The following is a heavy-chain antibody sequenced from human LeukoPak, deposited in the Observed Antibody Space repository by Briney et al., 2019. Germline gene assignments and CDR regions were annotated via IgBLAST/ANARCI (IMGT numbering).Heavy chain of an antibody. D-gene: IGHD2/OR15-2a*01. CDR1: GFTFSTYW. J-gene: IGHJ4*02. V-gene: IGHV3-74*01. CDR2: IKGDGSEI. CDR3: ARGTFVRPLDY. Sequence: GGSLRLSCAASGFTFSTYWMHWVRQPPGKGLVWVSRIKGDGSEISYADSVKGRFTISRDNAKNSLYLQMNSLRAEDTALYYCARGTFVRPLDYWGQGTLVTVSS.